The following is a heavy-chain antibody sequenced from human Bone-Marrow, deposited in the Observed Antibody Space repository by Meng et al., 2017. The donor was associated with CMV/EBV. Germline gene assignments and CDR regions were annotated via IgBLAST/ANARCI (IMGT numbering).Heavy chain of an antibody. CDR2: INSLNGDT. D-gene: IGHD3-10*01. CDR1: GYTFTSYD. J-gene: IGHJ4*02. V-gene: IGHV1-18*01. CDR3: ARGGGEYDFDF. Sequence: ASVKVSCKPAGYTFTSYDINWVRQAPGQGLEWLGWINSLNGDTKYAQKFQGRVSLTTDTNRRTVYMEVRSLTSDDTAVYYCARGGGEYDFDFWGKGTLVTVSS.